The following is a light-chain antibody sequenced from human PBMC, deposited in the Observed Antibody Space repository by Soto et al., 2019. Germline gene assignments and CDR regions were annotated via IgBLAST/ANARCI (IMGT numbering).Light chain of an antibody. CDR1: SGSIASNY. CDR2: EDS. J-gene: IGLJ7*01. Sequence: LTQPHSVSESPGKAVTISCTRSSGSIASNYVQWYQQRPGSAPTTVIYEDSQRPSGVPDRFSGSIDISSNSASLTISGLKTEDEADYSCQSYDSSDPVLGGGTQLTVL. V-gene: IGLV6-57*04. CDR3: QSYDSSDPV.